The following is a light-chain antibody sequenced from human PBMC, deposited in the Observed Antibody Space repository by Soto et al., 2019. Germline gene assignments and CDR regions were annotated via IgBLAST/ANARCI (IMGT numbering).Light chain of an antibody. V-gene: IGKV3-11*01. J-gene: IGKJ4*01. CDR1: RTINTY. CDR2: GVS. Sequence: TQSPSSLSASVGDTITITCRASRTINTYLNWYQQKFGQAPRLLIYGVSTRATGVPARFSGSGSGTEFTLTISSLEPEDFAVYYCQQRSNWPLTFGGGTKVDIK. CDR3: QQRSNWPLT.